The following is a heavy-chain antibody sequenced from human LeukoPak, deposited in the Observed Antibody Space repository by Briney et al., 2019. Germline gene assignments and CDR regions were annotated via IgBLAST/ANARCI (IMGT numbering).Heavy chain of an antibody. CDR3: AKAASYYYDSSGYSAVYFQY. Sequence: GGSLRLSCAASGFTFDDYAMHWVRQAPGKGLEWVSGISWNSGSIGYADSVKGRFTISRDNAKNSLYLQMNSLRAEDTALYYCAKAASYYYDSSGYSAVYFQYWGQGTLVTVSS. J-gene: IGHJ1*01. D-gene: IGHD3-22*01. CDR2: ISWNSGSI. CDR1: GFTFDDYA. V-gene: IGHV3-9*01.